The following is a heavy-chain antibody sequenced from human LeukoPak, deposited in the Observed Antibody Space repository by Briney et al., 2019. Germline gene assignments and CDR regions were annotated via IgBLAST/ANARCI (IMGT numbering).Heavy chain of an antibody. Sequence: SETLSLTCTVSGYSISSGYFWGWIRQPPGKGLEWIGSIYHSGSTYYNPSLKSRVTISVDTSKNQFSLKLSSVTAADTAVYYCARESLVGATGMIDPWGQGTLVTVSS. D-gene: IGHD1-26*01. CDR1: GYSISSGYF. J-gene: IGHJ5*02. V-gene: IGHV4-38-2*02. CDR3: ARESLVGATGMIDP. CDR2: IYHSGST.